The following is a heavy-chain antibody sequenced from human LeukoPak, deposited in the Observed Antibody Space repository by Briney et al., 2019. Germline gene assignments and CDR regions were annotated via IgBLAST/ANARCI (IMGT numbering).Heavy chain of an antibody. J-gene: IGHJ1*01. CDR2: IYYSGST. D-gene: IGHD6-13*01. CDR1: GGSISSSSYY. V-gene: IGHV4-39*07. CDR3: AREQLSGIAAAGTFQH. Sequence: SETLSLTCTVSGGSISSSSYYWGWLRQPPGTGLEWIGSIYYSGSTYYNPSLKSRVTISVDTSKNQFSLKLSSVTAADTAVYYCAREQLSGIAAAGTFQHWGQGTLVTVSS.